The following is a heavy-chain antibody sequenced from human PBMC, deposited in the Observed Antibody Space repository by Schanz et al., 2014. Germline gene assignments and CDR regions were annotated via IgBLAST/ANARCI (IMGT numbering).Heavy chain of an antibody. CDR2: VWSDGNTK. J-gene: IGHJ6*03. CDR3: ARDAVALVPEYFMDV. Sequence: VQLLESGGGVVQPGRSLRLSCAASGFTFSRFGMHWVRQAPGKGPEWVALVWSDGNTKYYVDSVKGRFTISRDNSMNTLHLQMDGLRVEDTAVYYCARDAVALVPEYFMDVWGKGTPVTVSS. D-gene: IGHD2-15*01. CDR1: GFTFSRFG. V-gene: IGHV3-33*01.